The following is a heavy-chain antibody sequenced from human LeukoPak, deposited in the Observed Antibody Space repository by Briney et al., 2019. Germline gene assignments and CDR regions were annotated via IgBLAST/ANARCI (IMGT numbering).Heavy chain of an antibody. V-gene: IGHV3-11*06. Sequence: GSLRLSCAASGFTFSDYYMSWNRQAPGKGLEWVSSITSGSSYIYYADSLKGRFTISRDNANNSLCLQMNSLRAEDTAVYYCARRGGSFDYWGQGTLVTVSS. D-gene: IGHD2-15*01. J-gene: IGHJ4*02. CDR2: ITSGSSYI. CDR3: ARRGGSFDY. CDR1: GFTFSDYY.